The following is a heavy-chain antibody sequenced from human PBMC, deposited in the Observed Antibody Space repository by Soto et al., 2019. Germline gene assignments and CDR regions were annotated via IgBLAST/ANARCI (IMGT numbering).Heavy chain of an antibody. CDR3: ARDDYKDGGNNWFDP. CDR1: GGSVSSGNYY. J-gene: IGHJ5*02. CDR2: IYYTGST. D-gene: IGHD3-16*01. Sequence: SETLSLTCSVSGGSVSSGNYYWSWIRQPPGKGLEWIGYIYYTGSTNYNLSFRNRVTMSVDTSKNQFSLKLDAVTAADTAVYYCARDDYKDGGNNWFDPWGQGTLVTVSS. V-gene: IGHV4-61*01.